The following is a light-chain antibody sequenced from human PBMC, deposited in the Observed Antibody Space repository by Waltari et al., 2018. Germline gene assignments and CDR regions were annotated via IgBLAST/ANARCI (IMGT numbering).Light chain of an antibody. Sequence: DIVMTQSPDSLAVSLGERATIHCKYSQRVLYSSNNKNYLAWYQQKPGQPPKLLIYWASTRESGVPDRFSGSGSGTDFTLTISSLQAEDVAVYYCQQYYSTPRWTFGQGTKVEIK. J-gene: IGKJ1*01. CDR2: WAS. CDR1: QRVLYSSNNKNY. CDR3: QQYYSTPRWT. V-gene: IGKV4-1*01.